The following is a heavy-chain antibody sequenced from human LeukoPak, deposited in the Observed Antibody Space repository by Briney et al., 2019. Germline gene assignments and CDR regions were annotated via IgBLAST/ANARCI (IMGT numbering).Heavy chain of an antibody. J-gene: IGHJ4*01. D-gene: IGHD2-21*02. V-gene: IGHV3-74*01. Sequence: GGSLRLSCVASEFNFFSYGMQWVRQAPGKGLVWVSRIFTDGSTTSYADSVKGRFTISRDNAKNTLYLQMNSLRAEDTAVYYCARQLPREVTLDYWGQGTLVTVSP. CDR3: ARQLPREVTLDY. CDR1: EFNFFSYG. CDR2: IFTDGSTT.